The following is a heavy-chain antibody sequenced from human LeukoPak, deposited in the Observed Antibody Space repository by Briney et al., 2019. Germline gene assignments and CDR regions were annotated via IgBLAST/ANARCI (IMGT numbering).Heavy chain of an antibody. D-gene: IGHD3-10*01. Sequence: GGSLRLSCAASGFTFSSYAMNWVRQAPGKGLEWVSAISGSGGSTYYADSVKGRFTISRDNSKNTLYLQMNSLRAEDTAVYYCAKDSQHYYGSGIGAFDIWGQGTMVTVSS. CDR2: ISGSGGST. J-gene: IGHJ3*02. V-gene: IGHV3-23*01. CDR1: GFTFSSYA. CDR3: AKDSQHYYGSGIGAFDI.